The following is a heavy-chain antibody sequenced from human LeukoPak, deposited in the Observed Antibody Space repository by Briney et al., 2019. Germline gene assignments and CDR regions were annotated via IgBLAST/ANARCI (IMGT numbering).Heavy chain of an antibody. Sequence: ASVKVSCKVSGYTLTELSMHWVRQTPGKGLEWMGGFDPEDGETIYAQKFQGRVTMTEDTSTDTAYMELSSLRSEDTAVYYCATSLVPDSSGYYQNWFDPWGQGTLDTVSS. CDR3: ATSLVPDSSGYYQNWFDP. J-gene: IGHJ5*02. D-gene: IGHD3-22*01. CDR1: GYTLTELS. V-gene: IGHV1-24*01. CDR2: FDPEDGET.